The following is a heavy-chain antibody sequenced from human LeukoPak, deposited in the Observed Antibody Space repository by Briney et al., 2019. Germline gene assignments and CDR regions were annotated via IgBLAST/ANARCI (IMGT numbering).Heavy chain of an antibody. J-gene: IGHJ4*02. CDR3: VRGTGSYYDSENSNFDS. Sequence: GGSLRLSCAASGFPFTSYSMHWVRQAPGKGLEWVSTISSSSSYINHADSVKGRFTVSRDNAKSSLYLEMNSLRVDDTGAYHCVRGTGSYYDSENSNFDSWGQGALVAVSS. CDR2: ISSSSSYI. CDR1: GFPFTSYS. V-gene: IGHV3-21*06. D-gene: IGHD3-3*01.